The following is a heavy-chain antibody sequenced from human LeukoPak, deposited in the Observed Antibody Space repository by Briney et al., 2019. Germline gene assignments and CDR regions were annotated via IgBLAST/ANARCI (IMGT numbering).Heavy chain of an antibody. CDR1: GFTFSSYS. CDR2: ISSSSSYI. J-gene: IGHJ4*02. Sequence: GGSLRLSCAASGFTFSSYSMNWVRQAPRKGLEWVSSISSSSSYIYYADSVKGRFTISRDNAKNSLYLQMNSLRAEDTAVYYCARSYVAVPAALDYWGQGTLVTVSS. V-gene: IGHV3-21*01. CDR3: ARSYVAVPAALDY. D-gene: IGHD2-2*01.